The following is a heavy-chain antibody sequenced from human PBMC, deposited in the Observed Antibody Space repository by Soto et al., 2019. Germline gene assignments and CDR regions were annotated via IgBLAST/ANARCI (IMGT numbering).Heavy chain of an antibody. CDR3: AKDRGRGSPVSGGLDV. Sequence: EVQLVESGGGLVKPGGSLRLSCAASGFTFSHYSMNWVRQAPGKGLEWVAFVSSTSSYIYYAGSVKGRFTISRDNATNSLYLQMNTLRAEDTAVYYCAKDRGRGSPVSGGLDVWGQGTTVIVSS. J-gene: IGHJ6*02. CDR2: VSSTSSYI. D-gene: IGHD3-10*01. V-gene: IGHV3-21*01. CDR1: GFTFSHYS.